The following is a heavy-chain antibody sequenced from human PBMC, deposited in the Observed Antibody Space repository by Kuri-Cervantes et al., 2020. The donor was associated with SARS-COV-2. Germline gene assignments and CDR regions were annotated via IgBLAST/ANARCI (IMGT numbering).Heavy chain of an antibody. J-gene: IGHJ5*02. Sequence: SETLSLTCTVSGGSISRGDYYWSWIRRPPGKGLEWIGYIYYSGSTYYNPSLKSRVTISVDTSKNQFSLKLSSVTAADTAVYYCARGLMGYCTGGVFPTRIDPWGQGTLVTVSS. CDR1: GGSISRGDYY. D-gene: IGHD2-8*02. CDR2: IYYSGST. CDR3: ARGLMGYCTGGVFPTRIDP. V-gene: IGHV4-30-4*01.